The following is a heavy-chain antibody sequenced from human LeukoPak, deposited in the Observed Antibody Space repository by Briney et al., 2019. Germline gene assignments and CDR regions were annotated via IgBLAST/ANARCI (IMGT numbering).Heavy chain of an antibody. CDR3: GRESFGGPCTRTGCFQYTWVDP. Sequence: MSSETLSLTCTVSGGSISSLYWTWIRQPPGKGLEWIGNIHNSGSTNYNPSLKSRVTISVDTAKNQFSLRLNSVTAADTAVYYCGRESFGGPCTRTGCFQYTWVDPWGQGGLVTVSS. J-gene: IGHJ5*02. D-gene: IGHD2-2*01. CDR1: GGSISSLY. V-gene: IGHV4-59*11. CDR2: IHNSGST.